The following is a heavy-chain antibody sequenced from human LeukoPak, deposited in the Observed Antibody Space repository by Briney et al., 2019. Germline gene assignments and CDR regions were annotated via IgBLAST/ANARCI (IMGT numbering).Heavy chain of an antibody. CDR3: ARGRWSGVAARIYMDV. D-gene: IGHD6-6*01. Sequence: SETLSLTCAVYGGSFSGYYWSWIPQPPGKGLEWIGEINHSGSTNYNPSLKSRVTISVDTSKNQCSLKLSSVTAADTAVYYCARGRWSGVAARIYMDVWGKGTTVTVSS. CDR1: GGSFSGYY. V-gene: IGHV4-34*01. J-gene: IGHJ6*03. CDR2: INHSGST.